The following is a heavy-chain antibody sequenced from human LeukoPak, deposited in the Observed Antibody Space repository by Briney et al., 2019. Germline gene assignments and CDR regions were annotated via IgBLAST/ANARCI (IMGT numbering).Heavy chain of an antibody. J-gene: IGHJ4*02. V-gene: IGHV4-59*01. Sequence: PSETMSLTCTVSGGFITTYHWSWLRQPQEKGLEWIGSIYSSGTNNYNPSLKSRFTMSVDTSKNQFSLKLSSVTAADTAVYFCARGTVTTQYFDYWGQGTLVTVSS. CDR1: GGFITTYH. D-gene: IGHD4-17*01. CDR3: ARGTVTTQYFDY. CDR2: IYSSGTN.